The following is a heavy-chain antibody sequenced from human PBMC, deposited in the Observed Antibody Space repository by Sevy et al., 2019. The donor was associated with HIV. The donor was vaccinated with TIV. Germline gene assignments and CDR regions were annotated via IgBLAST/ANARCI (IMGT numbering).Heavy chain of an antibody. J-gene: IGHJ6*02. Sequence: GGSLRLSCAASGFTFSSYGMHWVRQAPGKGLEWVAVIWYDGSNKYYADSVKGRFTISRDNSKNTQYLQMNSLSAEDTAVYYCARSIVVVPAAIRLPIYYYYGMDVWGQGTTVTVSS. CDR2: IWYDGSNK. V-gene: IGHV3-33*01. CDR1: GFTFSSYG. D-gene: IGHD2-2*02. CDR3: ARSIVVVPAAIRLPIYYYYGMDV.